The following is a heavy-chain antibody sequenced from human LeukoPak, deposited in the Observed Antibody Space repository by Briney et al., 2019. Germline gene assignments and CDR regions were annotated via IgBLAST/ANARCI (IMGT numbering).Heavy chain of an antibody. Sequence: GESLKISCKGSGYSFTSYWIGWVRQMPGKGLEWMGIIYPGDSGTRYSPSFQGQVTISADKSISTAYLQWSSLKASDTAMYYCARHGTGIVVVPAAKDIGEKYYYYYYGMDVWGQGTTVTVSS. J-gene: IGHJ6*02. D-gene: IGHD2-2*01. CDR2: IYPGDSGT. CDR3: ARHGTGIVVVPAAKDIGEKYYYYYYGMDV. CDR1: GYSFTSYW. V-gene: IGHV5-51*01.